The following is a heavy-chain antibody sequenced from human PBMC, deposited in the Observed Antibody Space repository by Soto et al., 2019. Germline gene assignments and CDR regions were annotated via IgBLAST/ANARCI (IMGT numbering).Heavy chain of an antibody. CDR1: GGTFCSYA. D-gene: IGHD3-22*01. J-gene: IGHJ3*02. V-gene: IGHV1-69*13. Sequence: SVKISCKASGGTFCSYAIRCVRHAPGQGLEWMGGIIPIFGTANYAQKYQGRVTITADESTSTAYMELSSLRSEDTAVYYCARGSTYYYDSSGYPDAFDIWGQGTMVTVSS. CDR2: IIPIFGTA. CDR3: ARGSTYYYDSSGYPDAFDI.